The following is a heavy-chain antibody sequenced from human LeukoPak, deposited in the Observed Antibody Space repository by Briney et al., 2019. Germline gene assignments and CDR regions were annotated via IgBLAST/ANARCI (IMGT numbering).Heavy chain of an antibody. CDR3: ARDIYDSSGYRGASWFDP. Sequence: GGSLRLSCAASGFTFSSYAMHWVRQAPGKGLEWVALISYDGSNQYYADSMKGRFTISRDDSKNTLYLQMNSLRAEDTAVYYCARDIYDSSGYRGASWFDPWGQGTLVTVSS. CDR1: GFTFSSYA. J-gene: IGHJ5*02. D-gene: IGHD3-22*01. V-gene: IGHV3-30*04. CDR2: ISYDGSNQ.